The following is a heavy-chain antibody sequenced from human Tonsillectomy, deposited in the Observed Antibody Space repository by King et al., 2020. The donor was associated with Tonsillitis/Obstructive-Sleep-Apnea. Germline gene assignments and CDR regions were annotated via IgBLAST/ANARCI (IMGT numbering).Heavy chain of an antibody. CDR3: AKDLGRITIFALDF. CDR2: ISYDGSNK. CDR1: GFTFSSYG. Sequence: VQLVETGGGVVQPGTSLRLSCAASGFTFSSYGMHWVRQAPVKGLGWVAVISYDGSNKYYADSVKGRFTISRDNSKNTLSLQMNSLRAEDTAMYYCAKDLGRITIFALDFWGKGTTVTVSS. D-gene: IGHD3-3*01. J-gene: IGHJ6*04. V-gene: IGHV3-30*18.